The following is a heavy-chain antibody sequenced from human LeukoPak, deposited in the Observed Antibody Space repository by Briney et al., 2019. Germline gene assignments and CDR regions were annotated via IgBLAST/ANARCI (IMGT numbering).Heavy chain of an antibody. Sequence: SETLPLTCTVSGGSISSGGYYWSWIRQPPGKGLEWIGEINHSGSTNYNPSLKSRVTISVDTSKNQFSLKLSSVTAADTAVYYCARVWGGYFDYWGQGTLVTVSS. V-gene: IGHV4-39*07. J-gene: IGHJ4*02. CDR1: GGSISSGGYY. CDR3: ARVWGGYFDY. D-gene: IGHD3-16*01. CDR2: INHSGST.